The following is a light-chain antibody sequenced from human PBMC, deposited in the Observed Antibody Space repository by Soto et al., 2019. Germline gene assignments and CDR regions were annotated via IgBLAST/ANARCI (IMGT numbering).Light chain of an antibody. CDR3: ISFTGSDTLVV. J-gene: IGLJ2*01. Sequence: QSAMTQPASVSGSPGQSITISWTGTSSDVGGYNFVSWYQHHPAKAPKLMIYDVSNRPSGVSNRFSGSKSGNTASLTSSGLQAEDEAHYYCISFTGSDTLVVFGGGTKLTVL. CDR1: SSDVGGYNF. V-gene: IGLV2-14*03. CDR2: DVS.